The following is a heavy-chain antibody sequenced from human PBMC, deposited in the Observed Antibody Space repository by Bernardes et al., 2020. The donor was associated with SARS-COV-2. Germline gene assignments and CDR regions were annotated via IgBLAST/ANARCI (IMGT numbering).Heavy chain of an antibody. D-gene: IGHD3-10*01. CDR2: ISAYNGNT. V-gene: IGHV1-18*01. J-gene: IGHJ3*02. CDR1: GYTFTSYG. CDR3: ASGGGSGSYYRINDAFDI. Sequence: ASVKVSCKASGYTFTSYGISWVRQAPGQGLEWMGWISAYNGNTNYAQKLQGRVTMTTDTSTSTAYMELRSLRSDDTAVYYCASGGGSGSYYRINDAFDIWGQGTMVTVSS.